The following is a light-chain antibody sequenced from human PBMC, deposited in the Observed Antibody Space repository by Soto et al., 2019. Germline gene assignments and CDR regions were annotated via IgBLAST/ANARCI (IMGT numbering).Light chain of an antibody. CDR1: SSNIGGNS. CDR2: SNH. CDR3: STWDDSLGGLV. V-gene: IGLV1-44*01. Sequence: QSVLTQPPSASGAPGQGISISCSGSSSNIGGNSVSWYRQVPGTAPKLLIFSNHQRPSGVPDRFSGSKSGTSASLAISGLQSEDEADYYCSTWDDSLGGLVFGGGTKLTVL. J-gene: IGLJ2*01.